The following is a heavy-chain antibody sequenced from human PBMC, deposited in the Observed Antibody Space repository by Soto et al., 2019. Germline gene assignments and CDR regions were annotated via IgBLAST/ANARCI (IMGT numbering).Heavy chain of an antibody. CDR1: GGSFSGYY. D-gene: IGHD5-12*01. Sequence: SETLSLTCAVYGGSFSGYYWSWIRQPPGKGLEWTGEINHSGSTNYNPSLKSRVTISVDTSKNQFSLKLSSVTAADTAVYYCARATLVATSISFFSSYCYYYYRMYFWGRGSTDTVS. CDR2: INHSGST. CDR3: ARATLVATSISFFSSYCYYYYRMYF. J-gene: IGHJ6*02. V-gene: IGHV4-34*01.